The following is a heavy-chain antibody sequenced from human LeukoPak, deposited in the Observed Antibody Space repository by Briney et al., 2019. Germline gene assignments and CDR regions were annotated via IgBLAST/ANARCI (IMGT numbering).Heavy chain of an antibody. CDR2: IYYSGST. CDR1: GGSISSSSYY. J-gene: IGHJ4*02. Sequence: SETLSLTCTVSGGSISSSSYYWGWIRQPPGKGLEWIGSIYYSGSTYYNPSLKSRVTISVDTSKNQFSLKLSSVTAADTAVYYCASLGWLRYYFDYWGQGTLVTVSS. V-gene: IGHV4-39*01. CDR3: ASLGWLRYYFDY. D-gene: IGHD5-12*01.